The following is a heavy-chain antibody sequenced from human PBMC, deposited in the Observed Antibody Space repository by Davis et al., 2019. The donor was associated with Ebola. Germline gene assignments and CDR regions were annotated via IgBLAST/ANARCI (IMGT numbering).Heavy chain of an antibody. CDR1: GGTFTNCV. V-gene: IGHV1-69*10. CDR2: IIPMFGMV. CDR3: ARDGGTGTFDN. J-gene: IGHJ4*02. D-gene: IGHD1-7*01. Sequence: SVKVSCKASGGTFTNCVITWVRQAPGQGLEWVGGIIPMFGMVKYAQKFQDRVTLSMDTSTSTGYMEVRSLTSDDTAVYYCARDGGTGTFDNWGQGSLVTVSS.